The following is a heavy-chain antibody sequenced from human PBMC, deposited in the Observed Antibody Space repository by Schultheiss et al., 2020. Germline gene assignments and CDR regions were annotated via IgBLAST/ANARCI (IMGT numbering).Heavy chain of an antibody. D-gene: IGHD3-10*01. J-gene: IGHJ4*02. CDR1: GFTFSSYA. Sequence: GGSLRLSCAASGFTFSSYAMHWVRQAPGKGLEWVSGISGSVISTYYADSVKGRFTISRDNSKNTLYLQMNSLRGEDTALYYCAKGSLMYYYALGILDYWGQGTQVTVSS. V-gene: IGHV3-23*01. CDR2: ISGSVIST. CDR3: AKGSLMYYYALGILDY.